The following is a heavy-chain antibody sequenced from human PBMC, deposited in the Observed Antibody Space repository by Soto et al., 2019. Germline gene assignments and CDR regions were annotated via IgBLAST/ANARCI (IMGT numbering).Heavy chain of an antibody. CDR1: GGSISRGDYY. J-gene: IGHJ5*02. CDR3: ARATYYYDSSGYPKWFDP. CDR2: IYYSGST. Sequence: SETLSLTCTVSGGSISRGDYYWSRIRQPPGKGLEWIGYIYYSGSTYYNPSLKSRVTISVDTSKNQFSLKLSSVTAADTAVYYCARATYYYDSSGYPKWFDPWGQGTLVTVS. V-gene: IGHV4-30-4*01. D-gene: IGHD3-22*01.